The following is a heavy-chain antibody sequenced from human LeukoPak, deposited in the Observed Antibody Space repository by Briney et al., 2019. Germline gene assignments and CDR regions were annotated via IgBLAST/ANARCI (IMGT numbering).Heavy chain of an antibody. CDR1: GGSISSGDYY. CDR3: ARESIAAAGDY. D-gene: IGHD6-13*01. Sequence: PSETLSLTCTVSGGSISSGDYYWSWIRQPPGKGLEWTGSIYYSGSTYYNPSLKSRVTISVDTSKNQFSLKLSSVTAADTAVYYCARESIAAAGDYWGQGTLVTVSS. V-gene: IGHV4-39*07. CDR2: IYYSGST. J-gene: IGHJ4*02.